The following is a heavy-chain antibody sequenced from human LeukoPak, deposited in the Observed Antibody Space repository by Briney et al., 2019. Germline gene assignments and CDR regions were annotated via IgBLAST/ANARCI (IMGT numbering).Heavy chain of an antibody. CDR2: IDYSGGET. Sequence: GGSLRLSCTASGFTLSSYEMSWIRQAPGKGLEWVSSIDYSGGETHYADSVKGRFTISRDNSKNTLSLQMNSLRVEDTAVYYCAKTGRKYDFWTGFYEEEVDYMDVWGKGTTVTVSS. CDR1: GFTLSSYE. D-gene: IGHD3-3*01. J-gene: IGHJ6*03. CDR3: AKTGRKYDFWTGFYEEEVDYMDV. V-gene: IGHV3-23*01.